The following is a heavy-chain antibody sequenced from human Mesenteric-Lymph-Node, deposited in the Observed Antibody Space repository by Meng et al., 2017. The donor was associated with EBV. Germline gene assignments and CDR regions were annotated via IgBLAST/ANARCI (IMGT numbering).Heavy chain of an antibody. V-gene: IGHV1-46*01. J-gene: IGHJ4*02. Sequence: QEQRVPSGAEVKKPGASLKVSCKVSGYIFTSYYMHWVRQAPGQGLEWMGRINPSGGSTSYAQKFQGRVTMTRDTSTSTVYMELSSLRSEDTALYYCARDSGGGSSWFDYWGQGTLVTVSS. CDR3: ARDSGGGSSWFDY. D-gene: IGHD6-13*01. CDR1: GYIFTSYY. CDR2: INPSGGST.